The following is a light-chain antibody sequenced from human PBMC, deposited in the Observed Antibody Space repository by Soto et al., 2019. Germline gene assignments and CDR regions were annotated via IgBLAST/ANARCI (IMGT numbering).Light chain of an antibody. Sequence: VLTQLRCVSGSPGQSFPISCTGTISAVVGYNYVSWYQQYPGKAPKLIIYNVGTRRLGVPGRFSGSKSGNTASLTISGLQAEDEAQYYCCSYAGSYTFVFGSGTKVTVL. J-gene: IGLJ1*01. CDR2: NVG. CDR3: CSYAGSYTFV. CDR1: ISAVVGYNY. V-gene: IGLV2-11*01.